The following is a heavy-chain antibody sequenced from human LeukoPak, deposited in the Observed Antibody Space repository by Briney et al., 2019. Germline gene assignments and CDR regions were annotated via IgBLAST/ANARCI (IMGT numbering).Heavy chain of an antibody. CDR2: ISPSGGSI. V-gene: IGHV1-46*01. D-gene: IGHD5-18*01. CDR3: ARGSLGYSSSWYVH. CDR1: GYTFTGYT. J-gene: IGHJ5*02. Sequence: ASVKVSCKASGYTFTGYTMHWVRQAPGQGLEWMGVISPSGGSITYAQKFQGRVTMTRDMSTSTVYMELSSLRSEDTAVYYCARGSLGYSSSWYVHWGQGTLVTVSS.